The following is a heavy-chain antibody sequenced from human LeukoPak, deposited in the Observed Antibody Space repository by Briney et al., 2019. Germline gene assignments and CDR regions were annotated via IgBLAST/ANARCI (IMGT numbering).Heavy chain of an antibody. CDR1: GYTFTTYG. CDR3: ARCPPSQWLSYFDY. CDR2: ISAYNGNT. J-gene: IGHJ4*02. V-gene: IGHV1-18*01. D-gene: IGHD3-22*01. Sequence: ASVKVSCTASGYTFTTYGISWVRQAPGQGLEWMGWISAYNGNTNYAQKLQGRVTMTTDTSTSTAYMELRSLRPDDTAVYYCARCPPSQWLSYFDYWGQGTLVTVSS.